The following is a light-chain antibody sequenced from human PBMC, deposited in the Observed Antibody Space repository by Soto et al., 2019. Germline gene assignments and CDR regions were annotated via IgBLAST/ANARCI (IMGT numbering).Light chain of an antibody. CDR3: QQYGSSPAIT. CDR1: QSVKSN. CDR2: GAS. Sequence: EIVMTQSPATLSVSPGERATLSCRASQSVKSNLAWYQQNPGQAPRLLIYGASTRATGISARFSGSGSGTDFTLTISSLQPEDFAVYYCQQYGSSPAITFGQGTRLEIK. J-gene: IGKJ5*01. V-gene: IGKV3-15*01.